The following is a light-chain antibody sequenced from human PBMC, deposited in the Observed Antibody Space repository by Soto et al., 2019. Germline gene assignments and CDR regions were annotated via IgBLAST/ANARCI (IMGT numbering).Light chain of an antibody. Sequence: LKQSPCTLSLSTGERAPLSCRASQNLISDYLAWYQQKPGQPPRLLIYGASRRATGIPDRFSGSGSGTDFTLSISSLEPEDSAVYYCQQYGRSPTWTFCQGTKVDIK. J-gene: IGKJ1*01. CDR2: GAS. CDR1: QNLISDY. V-gene: IGKV3-20*01. CDR3: QQYGRSPTWT.